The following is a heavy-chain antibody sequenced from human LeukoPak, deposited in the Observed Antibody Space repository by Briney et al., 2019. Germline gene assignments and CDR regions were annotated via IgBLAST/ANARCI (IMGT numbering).Heavy chain of an antibody. Sequence: GGSLRLSCVASGFTFSSYSMNWVRQAPGKGLEWVSSISSSSSYIYYADSVKGRFTISRDNAKNSLYLQMNSLRAEDTAVYYCAVAAAGTYDYWGQGTLVTVSS. CDR3: AVAAAGTYDY. J-gene: IGHJ4*02. CDR2: ISSSSSYI. V-gene: IGHV3-21*01. CDR1: GFTFSSYS. D-gene: IGHD6-13*01.